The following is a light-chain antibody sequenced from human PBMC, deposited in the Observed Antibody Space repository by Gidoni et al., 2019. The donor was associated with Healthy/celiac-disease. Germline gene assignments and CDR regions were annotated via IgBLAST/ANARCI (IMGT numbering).Light chain of an antibody. CDR3: QSYDSSLSGSFV. CDR1: SSNIGAGYA. J-gene: IGLJ1*01. CDR2: GNS. Sequence: QSVLTQPPPVSGAPGQRVTISCTGSSSNIGAGYAVPCYQQLPGTAPKLLIYGNSNRPSGVPDRFSGSKSGTSASLAITGLQAEDEADYYCQSYDSSLSGSFVFGTGNKVTVL. V-gene: IGLV1-40*01.